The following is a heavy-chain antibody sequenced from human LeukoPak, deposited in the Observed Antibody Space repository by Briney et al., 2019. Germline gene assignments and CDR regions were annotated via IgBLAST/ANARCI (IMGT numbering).Heavy chain of an antibody. J-gene: IGHJ4*02. D-gene: IGHD3-22*01. Sequence: ASVKVSCKASGYTFTSYYMHWVRQAPGQGLDWMGIINPSGGSTSYAQKFQGRVTMTRDTSTSTVYMELSSLRSEDTAVYYCARDREANDSSGYPVDFDYWGQGTLVTVSS. CDR1: GYTFTSYY. CDR3: ARDREANDSSGYPVDFDY. CDR2: INPSGGST. V-gene: IGHV1-46*01.